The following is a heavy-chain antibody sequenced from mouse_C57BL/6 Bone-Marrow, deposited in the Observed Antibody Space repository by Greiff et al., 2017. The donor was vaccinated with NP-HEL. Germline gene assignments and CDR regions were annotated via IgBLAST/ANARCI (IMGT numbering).Heavy chain of an antibody. J-gene: IGHJ4*01. Sequence: VQLQQSGAELMKPGASVKLSCKATGYTFTGYWIEWVKQRPGHGLEWIGEILPGSGSTNYNEKFKGKATFTADTSSNTAYMQLSRLTTEDSAICYCAIPLYYGRSPYAMDYWGKGTSVTVSS. CDR3: AIPLYYGRSPYAMDY. V-gene: IGHV1-9*01. D-gene: IGHD1-1*01. CDR1: GYTFTGYW. CDR2: ILPGSGST.